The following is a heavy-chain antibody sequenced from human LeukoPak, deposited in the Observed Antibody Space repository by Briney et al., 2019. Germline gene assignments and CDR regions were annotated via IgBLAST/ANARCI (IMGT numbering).Heavy chain of an antibody. Sequence: SETLSLTCAVYGGSFSGYHWSWIRQPPGKGLEWIGEINHSGSTNYNPSLKSRVTISVDTSKNQFSLKLSSVTAADTAVYYCARRGRVAAAGFDYWGQGTLVTVSS. J-gene: IGHJ4*02. CDR3: ARRGRVAAAGFDY. D-gene: IGHD6-13*01. CDR1: GGSFSGYH. CDR2: INHSGST. V-gene: IGHV4-34*01.